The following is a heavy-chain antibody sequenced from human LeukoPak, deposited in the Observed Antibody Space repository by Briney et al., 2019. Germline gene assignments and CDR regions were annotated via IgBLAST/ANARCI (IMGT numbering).Heavy chain of an antibody. D-gene: IGHD1-20*01. V-gene: IGHV3-7*01. CDR1: GFTFSRYW. Sequence: GGSLRLSCAASGFTFSRYWMSWVRQAPGKGLEWVANIKQDGSEKYYVDSVRGRFTISRDNAKNSLYLQMNSLRAEDTAVYYCARLISGYNWIDLFYYGMDVWGQGTTVTVSS. CDR2: IKQDGSEK. CDR3: ARLISGYNWIDLFYYGMDV. J-gene: IGHJ6*02.